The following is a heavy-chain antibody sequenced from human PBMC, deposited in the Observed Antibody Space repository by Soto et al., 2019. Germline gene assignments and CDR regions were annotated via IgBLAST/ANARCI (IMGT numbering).Heavy chain of an antibody. CDR2: IYYSGST. J-gene: IGHJ6*03. D-gene: IGHD3-10*01. Sequence: SETLSLTCTVSGGSISSYYWSWTRQPPGKGLEWIGYIYYSGSTNYNPSLKSRVTISVDTSKNQFSLKLSSVTAADTAVYYCARVLLWFGELPHPYYMDVWGKGTTVTVSS. CDR3: ARVLLWFGELPHPYYMDV. V-gene: IGHV4-59*08. CDR1: GGSISSYY.